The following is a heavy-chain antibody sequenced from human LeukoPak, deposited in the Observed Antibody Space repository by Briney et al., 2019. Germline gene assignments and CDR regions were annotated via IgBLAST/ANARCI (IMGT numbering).Heavy chain of an antibody. CDR2: INHGGST. CDR1: GGSFSGYY. Sequence: PSETLSLTCAVYGGSFSGYYWSWIRQPPGKGLEWIGEINHGGSTNYNPSLKSRVTISVDTSKNQFSLKLSSVTAADTAVYYCARGWTLYDYWGQGTLVTVSS. V-gene: IGHV4-34*01. D-gene: IGHD3/OR15-3a*01. CDR3: ARGWTLYDY. J-gene: IGHJ4*02.